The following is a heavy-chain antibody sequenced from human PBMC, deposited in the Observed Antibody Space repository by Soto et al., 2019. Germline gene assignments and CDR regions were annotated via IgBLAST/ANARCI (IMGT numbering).Heavy chain of an antibody. D-gene: IGHD1-26*01. V-gene: IGHV3-74*01. CDR1: GFTFNGYW. Sequence: LRLSCATSGFTFNGYWIHWIRQVPGEGLVWVSRIDGSGTTTNYAESVRGRFTISRDIAKSTVFLQMDSLRAEDTAVYHCVRLGFVGEGDFWGQGIPVTVSS. CDR3: VRLGFVGEGDF. J-gene: IGHJ4*02. CDR2: IDGSGTTT.